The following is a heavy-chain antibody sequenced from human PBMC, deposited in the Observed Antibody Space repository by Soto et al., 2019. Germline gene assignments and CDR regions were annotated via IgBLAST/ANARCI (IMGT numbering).Heavy chain of an antibody. D-gene: IGHD3-3*01. CDR2: IIPIFGTA. CDR1: GGTFSSYA. Sequence: QVQLVQSGAEVKKPGSSVKVSCKASGGTFSSYAISWVRQAPGQGLEWMGGIIPIFGTANYAQKFQGRVTITADESTSTAYMEPSSLRAEDTAVYYCARAPAMYYDFWQATYFDYWGQGTLVTVSS. CDR3: ARAPAMYYDFWQATYFDY. V-gene: IGHV1-69*12. J-gene: IGHJ4*02.